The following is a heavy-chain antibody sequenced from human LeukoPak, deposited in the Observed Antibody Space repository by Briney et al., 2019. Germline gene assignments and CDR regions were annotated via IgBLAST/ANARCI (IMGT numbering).Heavy chain of an antibody. CDR1: GFTFSTYW. CDR3: ARDSDDRSWNGLFDY. V-gene: IGHV3-7*01. CDR2: IKQDGSDK. J-gene: IGHJ4*02. Sequence: GGSLRLSCAASGFTFSTYWMSWVRQAPGKGLEWVASIKQDGSDKYYVDSVKGRFTISRDNAKNSLYLQTNSLRAEDTAVYYCARDSDDRSWNGLFDYWGQGTLVTVSS. D-gene: IGHD6-13*01.